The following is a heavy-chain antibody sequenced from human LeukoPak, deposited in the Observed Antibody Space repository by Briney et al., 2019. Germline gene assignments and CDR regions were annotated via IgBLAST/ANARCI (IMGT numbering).Heavy chain of an antibody. CDR1: GFSFTNTW. D-gene: IGHD5-18*01. CDR2: ISSNGGST. V-gene: IGHV3-64*01. J-gene: IGHJ4*02. CDR3: ASPASVDTAMVN. Sequence: GGSLRLSCEASGFSFTNTWMSWVRQAPGKGLEYVSAISSNGGSTYYANSVKGRFTISRDNSKNTLYLQMGSLRAEDMAVYYCASPASVDTAMVNWGQGTLVTVSS.